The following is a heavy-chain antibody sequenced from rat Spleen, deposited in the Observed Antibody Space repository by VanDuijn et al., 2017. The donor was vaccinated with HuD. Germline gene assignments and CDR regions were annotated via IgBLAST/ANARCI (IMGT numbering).Heavy chain of an antibody. CDR2: ISTGGNT. V-gene: IGHV2S8*01. D-gene: IGHD1-5*01. Sequence: QVQLKESGPGLVQPSQTLSLTCTVSGFSLTSYGVSWVRQPPGKGLEWIAAISTGGNTYYNSALRSRLSISRDTSKSQVFLNVNSLQTEDTATYYCARDDIGTIGDYWGQGFMVTVSS. J-gene: IGHJ2*01. CDR1: GFSLTSYG. CDR3: ARDDIGTIGDY.